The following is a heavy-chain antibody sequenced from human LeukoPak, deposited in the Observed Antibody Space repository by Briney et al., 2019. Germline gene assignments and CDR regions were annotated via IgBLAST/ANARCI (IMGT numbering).Heavy chain of an antibody. CDR1: GFSFSVYS. D-gene: IGHD4-23*01. J-gene: IGHJ4*02. CDR2: ISSRSYT. CDR3: ASYGGFTSATLVDLL. Sequence: GGSLRLSCAASGFSFSVYSMNWVRQAPGKGLEWVSSISSRSYTDYADSVRGRFTISRDNAKNSLFLQMNSLRAEDTAVYYCASYGGFTSATLVDLLWGQGTLVTVSS. V-gene: IGHV3-21*04.